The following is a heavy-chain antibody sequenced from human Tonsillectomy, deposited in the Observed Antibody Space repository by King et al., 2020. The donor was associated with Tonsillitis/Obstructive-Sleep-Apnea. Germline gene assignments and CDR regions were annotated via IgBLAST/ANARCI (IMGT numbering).Heavy chain of an antibody. CDR3: TTRCDYYDDRDV. V-gene: IGHV3-15*01. CDR2: IRSKSDGGTK. D-gene: IGHD2-15*01. CDR1: GFIFNNDW. J-gene: IGHJ6*03. Sequence: VQLVESGGGLVKPGGSLRLSCAASGFIFNNDWMTWVRQAPGKGLEWVGHIRSKSDGGTKDYAAHVKDRFTISRDHSRKRLYLQMNSLKTEDTAVYYCTTRCDYYDDRDVWGKGPTVSVFS.